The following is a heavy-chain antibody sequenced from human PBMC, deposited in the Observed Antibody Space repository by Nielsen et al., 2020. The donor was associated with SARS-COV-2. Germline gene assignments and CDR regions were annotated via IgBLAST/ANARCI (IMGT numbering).Heavy chain of an antibody. J-gene: IGHJ4*02. V-gene: IGHV3-7*01. CDR3: ARDRRRRDGWGLFDY. CDR2: IKQDGSEK. CDR1: GFTFSSYW. D-gene: IGHD5-24*01. Sequence: GGSLRLSCAASGFTFSSYWMSWVRQAPGKGLEWVANIKQDGSEKYYVDSVKGRFTISRDNVKNSLYLQMNSLRAEDTAVYYCARDRRRRDGWGLFDYWGQGTLVTVSS.